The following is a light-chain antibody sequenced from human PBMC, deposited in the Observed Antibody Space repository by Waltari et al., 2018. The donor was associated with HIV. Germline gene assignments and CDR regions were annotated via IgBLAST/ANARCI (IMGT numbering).Light chain of an antibody. V-gene: IGLV5-45*01. J-gene: IGLJ2*01. CDR3: MIWHSDTVI. CDR1: SGINVGAYW. Sequence: QAVLTQPPSLSASPGASASPTCTLRSGINVGAYWIYWYQQKPGSPPQFLLRYKSDSDKYQGSGVPSRVSVSKDASVNAGILFISGLQSEDEADYYCMIWHSDTVIIGGGTKLTVL. CDR2: YKSDSDK.